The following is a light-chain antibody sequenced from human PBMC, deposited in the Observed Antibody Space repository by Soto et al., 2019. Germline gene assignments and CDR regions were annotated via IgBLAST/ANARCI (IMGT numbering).Light chain of an antibody. CDR1: QSVSSN. J-gene: IGKJ3*01. CDR2: GAS. V-gene: IGKV3-15*01. Sequence: EIVLTQSPATLSVSPGERATLPCLASQSVSSNLAWYQQKPGQAPRLLIYGASTRSTGIPARFSGSGSGTEFTLTIGSLQSEDFAVYYCQQYNNWPKTFGPGTKVDIK. CDR3: QQYNNWPKT.